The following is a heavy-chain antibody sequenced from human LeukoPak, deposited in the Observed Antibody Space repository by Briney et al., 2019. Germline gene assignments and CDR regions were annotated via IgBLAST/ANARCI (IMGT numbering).Heavy chain of an antibody. J-gene: IGHJ4*02. CDR3: ARLKYDYGSGSYPQQTIIPWYFDD. CDR2: INHSGST. V-gene: IGHV4-34*01. D-gene: IGHD3-10*01. Sequence: SETLSLTCAVCGGSFSGYYWSWIRQPPGKGLEWIGEINHSGSTNYNPSLKSRVTISVDTSKNQFSLKLSSVTAADTAVYYCARLKYDYGSGSYPQQTIIPWYFDDWGKGTLVTVSS. CDR1: GGSFSGYY.